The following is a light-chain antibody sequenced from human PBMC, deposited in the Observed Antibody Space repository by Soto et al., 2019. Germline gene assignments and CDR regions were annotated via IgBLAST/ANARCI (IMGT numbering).Light chain of an antibody. CDR3: ETWHRSNQNWV. CDR2: LEGSGSY. V-gene: IGLV4-60*02. Sequence: QPVLTQSSSASASLGSSVKLTCTLSSGHSSYIIAWHQQQPGKAPRYLMKLEGSGSYNKGSGVPDRFSGSSSGADRYLTIYNLQFEDVADYYCETWHRSNQNWVFGGGTKLTVL. CDR1: SGHSSYI. J-gene: IGLJ3*02.